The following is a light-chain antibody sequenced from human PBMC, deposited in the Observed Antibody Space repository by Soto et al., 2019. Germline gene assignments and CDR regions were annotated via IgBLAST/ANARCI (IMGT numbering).Light chain of an antibody. CDR2: KVS. CDR3: QQYRSASWT. Sequence: DIQMTQSPSTLSASIGDRVTITCRASQNIDSWLAWFQQKPGKAPKVLIYKVSSLDSGVPSRFSGSGSGTEFTLSISSLQPDDFATYYCQQYRSASWTFGQGTKVEMK. CDR1: QNIDSW. V-gene: IGKV1-5*03. J-gene: IGKJ1*01.